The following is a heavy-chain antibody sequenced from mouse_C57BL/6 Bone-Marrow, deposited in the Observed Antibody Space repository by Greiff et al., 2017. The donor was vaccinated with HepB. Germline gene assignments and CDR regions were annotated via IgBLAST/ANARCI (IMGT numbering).Heavy chain of an antibody. CDR1: GFNIKDDY. Sequence: VQLQQSGAELVRPGASVKLSCTASGFNIKDDYMHWVKQRPEQGLEWIGWIDPENGDTEYASKFQGKATITADTSSNTDYLQLSSLTSEDTAVYYGTTHVITTVVDFDYWGQGTTLTVSS. CDR3: TTHVITTVVDFDY. D-gene: IGHD1-1*01. J-gene: IGHJ2*01. CDR2: IDPENGDT. V-gene: IGHV14-4*01.